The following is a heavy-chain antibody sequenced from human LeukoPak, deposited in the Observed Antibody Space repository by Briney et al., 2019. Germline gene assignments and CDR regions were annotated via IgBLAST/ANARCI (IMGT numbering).Heavy chain of an antibody. V-gene: IGHV1-2*02. CDR3: ARDLRYFDY. Sequence: GGSLRLSCAASGFTFSSYGMHWVRQAPGQGLEWMGWINPNSGGTNYAQKFQGRVTMTRDTSISTAYMELSRLRSDDTAVYYCARDLRYFDYWGQGTLVTVSS. J-gene: IGHJ4*02. CDR1: GFTFSSYG. CDR2: INPNSGGT.